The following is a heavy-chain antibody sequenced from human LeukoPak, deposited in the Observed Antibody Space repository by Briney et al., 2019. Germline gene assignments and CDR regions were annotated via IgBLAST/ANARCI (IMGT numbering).Heavy chain of an antibody. CDR1: GFTFSSYA. D-gene: IGHD2-2*01. CDR2: ISGSGGST. V-gene: IGHV3-23*01. J-gene: IGHJ5*02. Sequence: GGSLRLSCAASGFTFSSYAMSWVRQAPGKGLEWVSAISGSGGSTYYADSVKGRFTISRDNAKNSLYLQMNSLRAEDTAVYYCKVVPAALNWFDPWGQGTLVTVSS. CDR3: KVVPAALNWFDP.